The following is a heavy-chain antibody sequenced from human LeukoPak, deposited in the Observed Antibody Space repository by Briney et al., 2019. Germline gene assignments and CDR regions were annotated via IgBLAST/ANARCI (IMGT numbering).Heavy chain of an antibody. Sequence: PSETLSLTCTVSGGSISSYYWSWIRQPPGKGLEWIGYIYYSGSTNYNPSLKSRVTISVDTSKNQFSLKLSSVTAADTAVYYCARCYNWNDVDVGCGYWGQGTLVTVSS. CDR1: GGSISSYY. CDR2: IYYSGST. CDR3: ARCYNWNDVDVGCGY. V-gene: IGHV4-59*08. J-gene: IGHJ4*02. D-gene: IGHD1-20*01.